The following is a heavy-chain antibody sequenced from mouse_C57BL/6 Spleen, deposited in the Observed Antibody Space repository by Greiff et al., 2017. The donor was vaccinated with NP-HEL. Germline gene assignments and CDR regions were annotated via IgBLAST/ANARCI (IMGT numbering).Heavy chain of an antibody. CDR3: NKNYYGSIPLGFDG. CDR1: GFTFSNYW. Sequence: LPHSGGGLVQPGGSMKLSCVASGFTFSNYWMTWVRQSPVKGLEWVAQIRFTSDNYATHYAESVKGSFTISRDDSKSNVYLQMNNLKAEDPGIYYCNKNYYGSIPLGFDGWGTGTTVTVSS. D-gene: IGHD1-1*01. V-gene: IGHV6-3*01. CDR2: IRFTSDNYAT. J-gene: IGHJ1*03.